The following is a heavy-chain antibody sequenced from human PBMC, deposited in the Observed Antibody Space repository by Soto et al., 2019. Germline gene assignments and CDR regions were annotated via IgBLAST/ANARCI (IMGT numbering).Heavy chain of an antibody. CDR3: ARLVPVAQVANV. J-gene: IGHJ4*02. Sequence: SETLSLTCSVSGGSINYNSYHWGWIRQPPGQGLEWIGSIFYTGTTFYNPSLESRVTMSVDTSKNSFSLHLTSVTAAGTAVYFCARLVPVAQVANVWGQGTLVTVSS. CDR2: IFYTGTT. D-gene: IGHD5-12*01. V-gene: IGHV4-39*02. CDR1: GGSINYNSYH.